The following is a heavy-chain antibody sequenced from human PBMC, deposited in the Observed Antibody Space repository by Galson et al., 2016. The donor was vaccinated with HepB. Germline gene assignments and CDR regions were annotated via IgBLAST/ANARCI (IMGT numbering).Heavy chain of an antibody. D-gene: IGHD5-12*01. CDR1: GFTFSSYW. Sequence: SLRLSCAASGFTFSSYWMHWVRQAPGKGLSWVSRINEDGTVTDYAASVNGRFTIYRDNAKNTPYLQMNSLRAEDTAVYYCAKDLCGSEDRWGRGTLVTVSS. J-gene: IGHJ4*02. CDR3: AKDLCGSEDR. V-gene: IGHV3-74*01. CDR2: INEDGTVT.